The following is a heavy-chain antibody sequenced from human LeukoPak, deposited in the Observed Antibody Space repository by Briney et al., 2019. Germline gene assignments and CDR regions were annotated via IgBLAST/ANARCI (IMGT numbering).Heavy chain of an antibody. CDR1: GGSISSSSYY. CDR2: IYYSGST. D-gene: IGHD6-19*01. J-gene: IGHJ4*02. Sequence: SETLSLTCTVSGGSISSSSYYWGWVRQPPGKGLGRDGSIYYSGSTYYNPSLKSRVTISVDTSKNQFSLKLSSVTAADTAVYYCARTEYSSGWYHDYWGQGTLVTVSS. V-gene: IGHV4-39*01. CDR3: ARTEYSSGWYHDY.